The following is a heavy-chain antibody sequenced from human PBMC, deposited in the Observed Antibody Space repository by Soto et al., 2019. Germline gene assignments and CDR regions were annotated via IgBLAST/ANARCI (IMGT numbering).Heavy chain of an antibody. V-gene: IGHV4-31*03. D-gene: IGHD3-16*01. CDR1: GGSISSGGYY. CDR3: ARVGGINCFDP. Sequence: QMQLQESGPGLVKPSQTLSLTCTVSGGSISSGGYYWSWIRKHTGKGLEWIGYIYYSGSTYYNPSHKSRVTISVDTSKNQFSQKLSSVTAADTAVYYCARVGGINCFDPWGHGTMVNVSS. CDR2: IYYSGST. J-gene: IGHJ5*02.